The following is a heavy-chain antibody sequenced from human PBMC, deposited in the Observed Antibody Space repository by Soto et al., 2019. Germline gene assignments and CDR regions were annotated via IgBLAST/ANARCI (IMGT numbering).Heavy chain of an antibody. V-gene: IGHV3-73*02. CDR1: GFIFSGTT. J-gene: IGHJ4*02. Sequence: EVQLVESGGDLVQPGGSLKLSCAASGFIFSGTTIHWVRQASGEGLEWVGRIRGRADNYATGYAASVKGRFTISRDDSKKTAYLQMNSLKNEDTAVYFCTRAPDGNNADYWGQGTLVTVSS. CDR2: IRGRADNYAT. CDR3: TRAPDGNNADY. D-gene: IGHD6-13*01.